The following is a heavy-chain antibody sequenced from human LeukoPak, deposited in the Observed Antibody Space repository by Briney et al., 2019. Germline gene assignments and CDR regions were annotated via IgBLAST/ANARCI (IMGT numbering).Heavy chain of an antibody. D-gene: IGHD3-22*01. CDR1: GYSFTGYY. V-gene: IGHV1-2*06. CDR2: ISPNSGGT. J-gene: IGHJ4*02. CDR3: ASAYDSTGYYYNY. Sequence: ASVKVSCKXSGYSFTGYYMHWVRQAPGQGLEWMGRISPNSGGTNYAQKFQGRVTMTRDTSISTAYMELSRLRSDDTAVYYCASAYDSTGYYYNYWGQGTLVTVSS.